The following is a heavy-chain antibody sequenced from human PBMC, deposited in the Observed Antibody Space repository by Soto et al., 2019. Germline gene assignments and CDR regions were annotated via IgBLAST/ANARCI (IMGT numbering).Heavy chain of an antibody. V-gene: IGHV5-51*01. CDR2: VYPSDSDV. CDR1: GYRFSSSW. J-gene: IGHJ4*02. CDR3: ARDLGYYDSGGY. Sequence: PGESLKISCQGTGYRFSSSWIGWVRQKPGKGLEWLGNVYPSDSDVRYSPAFEGQVTISADNSINTAYLQLLNLKASDTAVYYCARDLGYYDSGGYWGQGTLVTVSS. D-gene: IGHD3-22*01.